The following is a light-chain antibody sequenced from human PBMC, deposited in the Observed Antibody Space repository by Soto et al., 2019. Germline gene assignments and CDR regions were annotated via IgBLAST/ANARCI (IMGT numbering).Light chain of an antibody. CDR3: QQSYSNPWT. CDR2: VAS. J-gene: IGKJ1*01. V-gene: IGKV1-39*01. CDR1: QTISTF. Sequence: DIQMTQSPSSLSASVGDRVTIPCRASQTISTFLNWYQQKPGKPPKLLIYVASSLHSGVPSRFSGSGSGTDFTLTISSLQPEDFATYYCQQSYSNPWTFGQGTKVEIK.